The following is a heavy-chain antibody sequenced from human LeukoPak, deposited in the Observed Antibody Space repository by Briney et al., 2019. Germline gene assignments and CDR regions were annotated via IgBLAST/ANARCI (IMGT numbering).Heavy chain of an antibody. D-gene: IGHD3-22*01. CDR2: IYYSGST. CDR1: GDSISSNSFY. J-gene: IGHJ4*02. Sequence: SETLSLTCTVSGDSISSNSFYWGWIRQPPGKGLEWIGSIYYSGSTYYNPSLKSRVTISVDTSKNQFSLKLSSVTAADTAVYYCARGPGYYDSSGYRVWGQGTLVTVSS. CDR3: ARGPGYYDSSGYRV. V-gene: IGHV4-39*01.